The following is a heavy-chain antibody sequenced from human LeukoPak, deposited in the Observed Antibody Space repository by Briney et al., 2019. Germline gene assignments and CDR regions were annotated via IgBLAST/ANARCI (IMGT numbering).Heavy chain of an antibody. Sequence: SETLSLTCTVSGGSISSSSYYWGWIRQPPGKGLEWIGNIYYSGSTYYNPSLKSRVTISEDTSKNQFSLKLSSVTAADTAVYYCARGGTYMFDPWGQGTLVTVSS. D-gene: IGHD4-11*01. J-gene: IGHJ5*02. CDR1: GGSISSSSYY. CDR2: IYYSGST. CDR3: ARGGTYMFDP. V-gene: IGHV4-39*01.